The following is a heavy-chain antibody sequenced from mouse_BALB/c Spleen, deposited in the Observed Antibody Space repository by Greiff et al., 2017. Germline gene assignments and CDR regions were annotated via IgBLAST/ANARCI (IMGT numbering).Heavy chain of an antibody. Sequence: EVKLEESGPSLVKPSQTLSLTCSVTGDSITSGYWNWIRKFPGNKLEYMGYISYSGSTYYNPSLKSRISITRDTSKNQYYLQLNSVTTEDTATYYCARYSQLGLLTDYWGQGTSGTVSS. V-gene: IGHV3-8*02. CDR2: ISYSGST. CDR1: GDSITSGY. D-gene: IGHD3-1*01. J-gene: IGHJ4*01. CDR3: ARYSQLGLLTDY.